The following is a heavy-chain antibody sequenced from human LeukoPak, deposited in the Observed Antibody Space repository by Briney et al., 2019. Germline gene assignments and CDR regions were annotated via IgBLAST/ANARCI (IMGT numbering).Heavy chain of an antibody. CDR1: GFTFSSYS. J-gene: IGHJ3*02. V-gene: IGHV3-21*01. D-gene: IGHD3-22*01. CDR3: ASLDPMIVVVTGAFDI. Sequence: PGGSLRLSCAASGFTFSSYSMNWVRQAPGKGLEWVSSISSSSSYIYYADSVKGRFTISRDNAKNSLYLQMNSLRAEDTAVYYCASLDPMIVVVTGAFDIWGQGTMVTVSS. CDR2: ISSSSSYI.